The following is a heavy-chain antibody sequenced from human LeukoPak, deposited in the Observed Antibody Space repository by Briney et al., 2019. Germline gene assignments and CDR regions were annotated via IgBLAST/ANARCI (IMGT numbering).Heavy chain of an antibody. CDR1: GGSISSGGYS. Sequence: SETLSLTCAVSGGSISSGGYSWRWIRQPPGKGLEWIGYIYHSGSTYYNPSLKSRVTISVDRSKNQFSLKLSSVTAADTAVYYCARSSEVPLYYDSSGYYYVGQYYFDYWGQGTLVTVSS. J-gene: IGHJ4*02. CDR3: ARSSEVPLYYDSSGYYYVGQYYFDY. CDR2: IYHSGST. D-gene: IGHD3-22*01. V-gene: IGHV4-30-2*01.